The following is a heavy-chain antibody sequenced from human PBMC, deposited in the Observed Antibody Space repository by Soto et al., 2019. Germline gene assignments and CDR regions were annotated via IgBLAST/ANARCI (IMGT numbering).Heavy chain of an antibody. CDR3: AKDRSSGAYNWFDP. CDR1: GFTFSSYW. Sequence: EVQLVESGGGIVQPGGALRLSCTASGFTFSSYWMHWVRQAPGKGLVWVSHINSDGSTTNYADSVKGRLTISRDNAKTTLYLQMNSLRAEDTAVYYCAKDRSSGAYNWFDPWGQGILVTVSS. CDR2: INSDGSTT. D-gene: IGHD6-19*01. V-gene: IGHV3-74*01. J-gene: IGHJ5*02.